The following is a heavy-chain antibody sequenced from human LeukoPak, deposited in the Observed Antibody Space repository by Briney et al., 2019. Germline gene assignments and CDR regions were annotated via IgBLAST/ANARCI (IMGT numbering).Heavy chain of an antibody. CDR3: AKEGVAGSGYYYYYMDV. Sequence: PGGSLRLSCAASGFSISRYAMHWVRQAPGKGLEWVAVISDDGSNKYYADSVKGRFTISRDNSKNTLYLQMNSMRAEDTAVYYCAKEGVAGSGYYYYYMDVWGKGTTVTISS. J-gene: IGHJ6*03. CDR2: ISDDGSNK. V-gene: IGHV3-30*04. D-gene: IGHD2-15*01. CDR1: GFSISRYA.